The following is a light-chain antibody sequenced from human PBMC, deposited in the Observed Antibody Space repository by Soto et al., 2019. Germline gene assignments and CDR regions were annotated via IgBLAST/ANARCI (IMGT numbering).Light chain of an antibody. Sequence: DVQMTQSPSSVSASVGDRVTITCRASQHINTWLAWYQQKPGKAPRLLISAASNLEDGVPPRFSGSGSGTDFTLTISSRQPADFATYYCQLSNIVPFTFGPGTRVDVK. CDR1: QHINTW. CDR2: AAS. V-gene: IGKV1-12*02. CDR3: QLSNIVPFT. J-gene: IGKJ3*01.